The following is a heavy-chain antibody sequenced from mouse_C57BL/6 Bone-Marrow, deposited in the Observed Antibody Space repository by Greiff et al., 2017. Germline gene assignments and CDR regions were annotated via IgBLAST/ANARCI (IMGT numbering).Heavy chain of an antibody. CDR3: AIRGYSNYVDY. V-gene: IGHV5-9*01. Sequence: LVESGGGLVKPGGSLKLSCAASGFTFSSYTMSWVRQTPEKRLEWVATISGGGGNTYYPDSVKGRFTISRDTAKNTLYMQMSGLRSKDTALYDCAIRGYSNYVDYWGQGTTLTVAS. D-gene: IGHD2-5*01. J-gene: IGHJ2*01. CDR2: ISGGGGNT. CDR1: GFTFSSYT.